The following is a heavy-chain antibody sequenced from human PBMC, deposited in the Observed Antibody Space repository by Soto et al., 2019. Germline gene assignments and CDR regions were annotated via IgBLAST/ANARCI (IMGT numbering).Heavy chain of an antibody. CDR2: KSFDGSTK. CDR1: RFTFSNYA. V-gene: IGHV3-30-3*01. Sequence: QVQLVEFGGGVVQPGRSLRLSCAASRFTFSNYAMHWVRQAPGKGLQWVALKSFDGSTKYYADSVKGRFTLSRDNSKNTVYLQMNSLRAEDTAVYYCARSPGYCSTARCYGRDFAMDVWGQGTTVTVSS. D-gene: IGHD2-2*01. J-gene: IGHJ6*02. CDR3: ARSPGYCSTARCYGRDFAMDV.